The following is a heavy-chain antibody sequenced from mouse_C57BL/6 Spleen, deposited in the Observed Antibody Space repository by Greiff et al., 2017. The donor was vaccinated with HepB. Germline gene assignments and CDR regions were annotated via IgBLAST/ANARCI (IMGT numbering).Heavy chain of an antibody. Sequence: EVKLQESGPGLVKPSQSLSLTCSVTGYSITSGYYWNWIRQFPGNKLEWMGYISYDGSNNYNPSLKNRISITRDTSKNQFFLKLNSVTTEDTATYYCATRWFWGQGTTLTVSS. D-gene: IGHD2-3*01. CDR2: ISYDGSN. V-gene: IGHV3-6*01. CDR1: GYSITSGYY. J-gene: IGHJ2*01. CDR3: ATRWF.